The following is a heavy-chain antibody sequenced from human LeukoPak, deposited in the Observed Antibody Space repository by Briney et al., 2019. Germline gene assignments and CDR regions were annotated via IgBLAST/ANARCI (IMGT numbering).Heavy chain of an antibody. D-gene: IGHD4-23*01. CDR3: ARHPSATVVTPHFDY. J-gene: IGHJ4*02. CDR1: GYSFTSYW. CDR2: IYPADSDT. Sequence: GESLKISCKGSGYSFTSYWIVWVRQMPGKGQEWMGIIYPADSDTRYSPSFQGQVTISADKSISTAYLQWSSLKASDTAMYYCARHPSATVVTPHFDYWGQGTLVTVSS. V-gene: IGHV5-51*01.